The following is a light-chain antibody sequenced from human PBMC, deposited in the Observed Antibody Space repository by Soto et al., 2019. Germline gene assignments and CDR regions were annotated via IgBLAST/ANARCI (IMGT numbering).Light chain of an antibody. CDR2: DAS. J-gene: IGKJ1*01. CDR3: QQYHSYYPWT. V-gene: IGKV1-5*01. Sequence: XIQMTQSPSTLSASVGDRVTITCRASQSISSWVAWYQQKPGKAPKLLIYDASSLESGVPSRFSGSGSGTDFSLTISSLQPDDFATYYCQQYHSYYPWTFGQGTKVDIK. CDR1: QSISSW.